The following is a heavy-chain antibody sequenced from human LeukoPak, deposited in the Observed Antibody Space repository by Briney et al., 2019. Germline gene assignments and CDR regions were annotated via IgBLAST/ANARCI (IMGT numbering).Heavy chain of an antibody. CDR3: ARGLGNHPEIPLDY. Sequence: ASVKVSYKASGYTFTSYGISWVRQAPGQGLEWMGWIAGYNGNTIYAQMLEGRVTMNTDTSASTAYMELRSLRSDDTAVYYCARGLGNHPEIPLDYWGQGTLVTVSS. J-gene: IGHJ4*02. CDR1: GYTFTSYG. V-gene: IGHV1-18*01. CDR2: IAGYNGNT. D-gene: IGHD7-27*01.